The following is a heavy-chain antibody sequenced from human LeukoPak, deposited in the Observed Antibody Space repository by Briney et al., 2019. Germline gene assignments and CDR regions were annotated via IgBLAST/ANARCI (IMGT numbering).Heavy chain of an antibody. CDR2: IGWDRDIL. CDR1: GFTFDDYA. CDR3: ARETYYYDSSGYYHVAAFDI. V-gene: IGHV3-9*01. J-gene: IGHJ3*02. D-gene: IGHD3-22*01. Sequence: PGGSLRLSCAASGFTFDDYAMVWVRQAPGKGLEWVSTIGWDRDILAYADSVKGRFTIPRDNAKNSLYLQMNSLRAEDTAVYYCARETYYYDSSGYYHVAAFDIWGQGTMVTVSS.